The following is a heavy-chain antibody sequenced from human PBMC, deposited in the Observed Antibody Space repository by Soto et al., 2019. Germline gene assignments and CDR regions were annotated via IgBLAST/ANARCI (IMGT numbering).Heavy chain of an antibody. Sequence: GSLRLSCAVSGVTVNSNFMSWVRQAPGKGPEWVSVIFSGGNADYADSVKGRFIMSRDISKNTLYLQMNSLRAEDTAVYFCVKEFRGAFDYWGQGTLVTVSS. CDR3: VKEFRGAFDY. V-gene: IGHV3-53*01. CDR1: GVTVNSNF. CDR2: IFSGGNA. J-gene: IGHJ4*02. D-gene: IGHD3-10*01.